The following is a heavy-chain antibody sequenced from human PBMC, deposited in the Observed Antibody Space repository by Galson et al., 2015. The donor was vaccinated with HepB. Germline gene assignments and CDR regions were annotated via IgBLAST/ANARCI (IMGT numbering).Heavy chain of an antibody. CDR3: ASPLAYSSSWTSYYYGMDV. D-gene: IGHD6-13*01. CDR2: ISYDGSNK. V-gene: IGHV3-30-3*01. Sequence: SLRLSCAASGFTFSSYAMHWVRQAPGKGLEWVAVISYDGSNKYYADSVKGRFTISRDNSKNTLYLQMNSLRAEDTAVYYCASPLAYSSSWTSYYYGMDVWGQGTTVTVSS. CDR1: GFTFSSYA. J-gene: IGHJ6*02.